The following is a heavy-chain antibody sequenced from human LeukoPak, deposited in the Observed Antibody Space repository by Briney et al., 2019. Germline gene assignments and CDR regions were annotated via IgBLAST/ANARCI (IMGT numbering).Heavy chain of an antibody. CDR3: AGAPAVDCSSTSCYKLNLGIDY. J-gene: IGHJ4*02. V-gene: IGHV1-46*01. Sequence: ASVKVSCKASGYTFTGYYMHWVRRAPGQGLEWMGIINPSGGSTSYAQKFQGRVTMTRDMSTSTVYMELSSLRSEDTAVYYCAGAPAVDCSSTSCYKLNLGIDYWGQGTLVTVPS. CDR2: INPSGGST. CDR1: GYTFTGYY. D-gene: IGHD2-2*02.